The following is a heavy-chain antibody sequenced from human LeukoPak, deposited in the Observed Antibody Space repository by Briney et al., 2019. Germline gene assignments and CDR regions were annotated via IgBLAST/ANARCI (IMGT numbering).Heavy chain of an antibody. Sequence: PGGSLRLSCSASGFTFSSFWMGWVRQAPGKGLEWVASIRWDDERHHVDSVTGRFSVSRDNAKNSLYLQLNSLRAEDTAVYFCSRITTNGYFEYWGQGAPVTVSS. CDR1: GFTFSSFW. J-gene: IGHJ4*02. CDR2: IRWDDER. V-gene: IGHV3-7*01. D-gene: IGHD1-1*01. CDR3: SRITTNGYFEY.